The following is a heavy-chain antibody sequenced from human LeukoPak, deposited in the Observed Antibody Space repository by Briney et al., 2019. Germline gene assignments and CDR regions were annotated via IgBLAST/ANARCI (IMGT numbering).Heavy chain of an antibody. Sequence: GSLRLSCAASGFTFSSYAMHWVRQAPGKGLEWVAVISYDGSNKYYADSVKGRFTISRDNSKNTLYLQMNSLRAEDTAVYYCARDSYGYYFDYWGQGTLVTVSS. V-gene: IGHV3-30*01. J-gene: IGHJ4*02. CDR1: GFTFSSYA. CDR3: ARDSYGYYFDY. D-gene: IGHD5-18*01. CDR2: ISYDGSNK.